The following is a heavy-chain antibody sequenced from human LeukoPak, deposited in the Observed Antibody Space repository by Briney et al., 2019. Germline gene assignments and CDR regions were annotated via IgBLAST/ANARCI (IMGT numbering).Heavy chain of an antibody. CDR2: LSFDGSNK. CDR3: ARVRIAAAGSPLN. J-gene: IGHJ4*02. D-gene: IGHD6-13*01. V-gene: IGHV3-30*03. CDR1: GFTFSSYA. Sequence: GGSLRLSCAASGFTFSSYAMHWVRQAPGKGLEWVALLSFDGSNKYYADSVRGRFTISRDNSKNTLYLQMNSLRAEDTAVYYCARVRIAAAGSPLNWGQGTLVTVSS.